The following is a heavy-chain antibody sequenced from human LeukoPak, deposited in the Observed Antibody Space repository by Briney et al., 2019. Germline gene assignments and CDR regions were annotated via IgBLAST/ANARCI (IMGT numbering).Heavy chain of an antibody. Sequence: TRSLTCTVSGGSISSGSYYWSWIRQPAGRGLEWIGRIYTSGSTNYNPSLKSRVTISVDTSKNQFSLKLSSVTAAPTAVYYCARELYDSSGYYLYFDYWGQGTLVTVSS. CDR2: IYTSGST. J-gene: IGHJ4*02. D-gene: IGHD3-22*01. CDR3: ARELYDSSGYYLYFDY. CDR1: GGSISSGSYY. V-gene: IGHV4-61*02.